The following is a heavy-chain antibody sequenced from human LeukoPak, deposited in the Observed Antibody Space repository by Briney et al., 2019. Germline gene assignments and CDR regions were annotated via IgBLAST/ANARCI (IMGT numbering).Heavy chain of an antibody. CDR3: VPKGTEGY. V-gene: IGHV3-64D*06. J-gene: IGHJ4*02. Sequence: GGSLRLSCSASGFAFSAYAMHWVRQAPGKGLQYVSAISPTGDSTYYADSVKGRFSISRDNSKNTLYLQVSSLRPGDTAVYYCVPKGTEGYWGQGTLVTVSS. CDR1: GFAFSAYA. CDR2: ISPTGDST.